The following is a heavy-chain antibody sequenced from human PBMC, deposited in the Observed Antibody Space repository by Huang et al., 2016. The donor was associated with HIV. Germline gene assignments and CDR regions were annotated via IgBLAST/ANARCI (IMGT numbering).Heavy chain of an antibody. CDR1: GGTFSSYA. D-gene: IGHD6-19*01. CDR3: AKDLSYSSGWYTDAFDV. CDR2: IIPMLATT. J-gene: IGHJ3*01. V-gene: IGHV1-69*13. Sequence: QVRLVQSGAEVKKPGSSVKVSCKASGGTFSSYAISWVRQAPGQGLEWMGGIIPMLATTNDAQRFQGRVTMTADDSTSAFYMEVSGLRSEDTAVYYCAKDLSYSSGWYTDAFDVWGQGTMVLVSS.